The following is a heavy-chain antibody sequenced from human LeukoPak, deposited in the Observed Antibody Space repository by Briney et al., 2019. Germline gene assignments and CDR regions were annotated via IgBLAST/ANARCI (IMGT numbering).Heavy chain of an antibody. CDR2: ITSSSSII. V-gene: IGHV3-48*01. D-gene: IGHD4-17*01. J-gene: IGHJ4*02. CDR1: GFTFSSYS. Sequence: PGGSLRLSCAASGFTFSSYSMNWVRQAPGKGLEWVSYITSSSSIIYYGDSVKGRFTVSRDNAKNSLYLQMNSLRAEDTAVYYCARETYGDQLSDYWGQGTLVTVSS. CDR3: ARETYGDQLSDY.